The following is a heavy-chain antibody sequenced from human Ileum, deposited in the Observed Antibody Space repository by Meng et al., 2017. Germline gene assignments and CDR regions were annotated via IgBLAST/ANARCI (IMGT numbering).Heavy chain of an antibody. J-gene: IGHJ4*02. D-gene: IGHD3-16*02. CDR3: ARLLSLIYRSLEY. Sequence: GESLKISCKTSGYSFTDHWIAWVRQMPGKGLEWVGHTSPGHSDTRYSPSFKGQVTISVDESATTAYLQWSTLKASDTATYYCARLLSLIYRSLEYWGQGTPVTVSS. V-gene: IGHV5-51*01. CDR2: TSPGHSDT. CDR1: GYSFTDHW.